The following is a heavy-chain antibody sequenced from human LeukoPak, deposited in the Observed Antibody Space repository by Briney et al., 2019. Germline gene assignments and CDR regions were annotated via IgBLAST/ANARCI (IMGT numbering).Heavy chain of an antibody. J-gene: IGHJ4*02. Sequence: PGGSLRLSCSASGFSLSDYGMSWVRQAPGKGLEWVLYITMNSVRLYADSMKGRFTISRDNDKNSVYLQMNSLRDEDTAMYYCTRGRYQFLGPNDYWGQGSLVTVSS. CDR3: TRGRYQFLGPNDY. D-gene: IGHD2-2*01. CDR2: ITMNSVR. V-gene: IGHV3-48*02. CDR1: GFSLSDYG.